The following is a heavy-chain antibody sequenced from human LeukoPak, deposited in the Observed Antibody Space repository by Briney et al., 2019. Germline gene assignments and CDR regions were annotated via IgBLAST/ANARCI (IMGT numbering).Heavy chain of an antibody. Sequence: SETLSLTCTVSGGSISSYYWGWIRQPPGKGLEWIGYIYYSGSTNYNPSLKSRVTISVDTSKNQFSLKLSSVTAADTAVYYCARVGGSNHYYYGMDVWGQGTTVTVSS. D-gene: IGHD2-15*01. CDR1: GGSISSYY. J-gene: IGHJ6*02. CDR2: IYYSGST. V-gene: IGHV4-59*01. CDR3: ARVGGSNHYYYGMDV.